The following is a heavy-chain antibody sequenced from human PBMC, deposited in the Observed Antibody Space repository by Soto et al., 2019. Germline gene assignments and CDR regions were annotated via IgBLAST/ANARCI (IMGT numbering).Heavy chain of an antibody. D-gene: IGHD2-15*01. V-gene: IGHV1-18*01. Sequence: GKGLDWMGWISAYNGNTNYAQKLQGRVTMTTHTSTSTAYMELRSLRSDDTAVYYCARLFFFHAGDGIRVLCTVSAFLLNRSSDL. CDR3: ARLFFFHAGDGIRVLCTVSAFLLNRSSDL. CDR2: ISAYNGNT. J-gene: IGHJ2*01.